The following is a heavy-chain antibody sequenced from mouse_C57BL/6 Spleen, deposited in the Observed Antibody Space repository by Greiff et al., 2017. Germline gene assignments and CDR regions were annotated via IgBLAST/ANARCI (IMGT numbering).Heavy chain of an antibody. Sequence: VQLQQSGPELVKPGASVKIPCKASGYTFTDYNMDWVKQSHGKSLEWIGDINPNTGGTIYNQKFKGKATLTVDKSSSTAYMELRSLTSEDTAVYYCAANGAWFAYWGQGTLVTVSA. J-gene: IGHJ3*01. V-gene: IGHV1-18*01. CDR1: GYTFTDYN. CDR2: INPNTGGT. D-gene: IGHD4-1*01. CDR3: AANGAWFAY.